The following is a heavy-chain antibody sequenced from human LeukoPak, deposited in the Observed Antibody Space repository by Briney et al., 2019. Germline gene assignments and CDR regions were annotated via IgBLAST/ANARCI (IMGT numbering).Heavy chain of an antibody. CDR2: IRSKANSYAT. D-gene: IGHD6-19*01. Sequence: PGGSLKLSCVASGFTFSGSAMHWVRQASGKGLEWVGRIRSKANSYATAYAASVKGRFTISRDDSKNTAYLQMNSLRAEDTAVYYCAKSSLLAVAGTGDYWGQGTLVTVSS. J-gene: IGHJ4*02. CDR3: AKSSLLAVAGTGDY. V-gene: IGHV3-73*01. CDR1: GFTFSGSA.